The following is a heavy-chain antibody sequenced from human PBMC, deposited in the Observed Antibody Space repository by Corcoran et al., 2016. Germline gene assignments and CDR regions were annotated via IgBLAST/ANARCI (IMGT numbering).Heavy chain of an antibody. CDR2: NSAYDGNT. J-gene: IGHJ4*02. CDR1: GYTFTSYS. V-gene: IGHV1-18*01. Sequence: QVQLVQSGAEVKKPGASVRVSCKASGYTFTSYSISWVRQAPGQGLEWMGWNSAYDGNTNYAQKFQGRVTMTTDASTTTAYMELRSLTSDDTAVYYCARSLTNGWRVRFSLANWGQGTLVTVSS. CDR3: ARSLTNGWRVRFSLAN. D-gene: IGHD6-19*01.